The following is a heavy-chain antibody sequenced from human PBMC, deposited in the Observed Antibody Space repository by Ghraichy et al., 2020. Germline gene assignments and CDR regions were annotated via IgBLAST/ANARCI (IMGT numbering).Heavy chain of an antibody. V-gene: IGHV1-46*01. J-gene: IGHJ4*02. Sequence: ASVKVSCKTSGYTFTNYYIHWVRQAPGQGLQWMGTINPSGGSTTYTQKFQGRVTFTRDTSTSTVYMELSSLRSQDTAVYYCARDHGSVLRYFGWFPEYIPDYWGQGTLVTVSS. D-gene: IGHD3-9*01. CDR2: INPSGGST. CDR3: ARDHGSVLRYFGWFPEYIPDY. CDR1: GYTFTNYY.